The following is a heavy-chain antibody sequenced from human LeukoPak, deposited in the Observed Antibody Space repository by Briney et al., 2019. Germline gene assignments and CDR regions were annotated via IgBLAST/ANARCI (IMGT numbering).Heavy chain of an antibody. CDR3: AKPGGGAVAEGVDY. J-gene: IGHJ4*02. Sequence: PGGSLRLSCAASGFTFSSYAMSWVRQAAGKGLEWVSASGSDDYTYHADSVKGRFTISRDNSMNTLYLQMNSLRVEDTAVYYCAKPGGGAVAEGVDYWGQGALVTVSS. D-gene: IGHD6-19*01. V-gene: IGHV3-23*01. CDR2: SGSDDYT. CDR1: GFTFSSYA.